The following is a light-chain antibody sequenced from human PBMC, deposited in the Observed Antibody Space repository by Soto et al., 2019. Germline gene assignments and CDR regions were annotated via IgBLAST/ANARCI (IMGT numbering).Light chain of an antibody. CDR2: EVS. CDR3: SSYTGSSTFYV. J-gene: IGLJ1*01. V-gene: IGLV2-14*02. Sequence: QSVLTQPASVSGSPGQSITISCTGTSSDVGSYNLVSWYQQHPGKAPKLMIYEVSNRPSGVSNRFSGSKSGNTASLTISGLQAEDEADYYCSSYTGSSTFYVFGTGTKV. CDR1: SSDVGSYNL.